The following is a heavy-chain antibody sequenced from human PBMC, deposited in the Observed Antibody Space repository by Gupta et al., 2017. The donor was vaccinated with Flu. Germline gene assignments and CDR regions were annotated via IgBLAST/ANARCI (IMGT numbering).Heavy chain of an antibody. D-gene: IGHD2-21*02. CDR2: VSAHSDNT. CDR3: TIPVEYCGGDCPTDVSGI. Sequence: QVQLIQSGGEVKKPGASVKVSCKASGYTFNNYGISWVRQAPGQGLEWMGWVSAHSDNTNYAQKFQGRVTMTTDASTTTAYMELRSLKSDDMAVYYCTIPVEYCGGDCPTDVSGIWGQGTMVTVSS. J-gene: IGHJ3*02. V-gene: IGHV1-18*03. CDR1: GYTFNNYG.